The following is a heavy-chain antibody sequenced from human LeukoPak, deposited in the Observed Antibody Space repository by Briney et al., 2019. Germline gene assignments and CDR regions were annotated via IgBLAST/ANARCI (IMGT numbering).Heavy chain of an antibody. J-gene: IGHJ5*02. D-gene: IGHD2-2*01. CDR2: INPNSGGT. CDR3: ARDLGYCSSTSCYNWFDP. CDR1: GYTLTGYY. Sequence: ASVKFSCKASGYTLTGYYMHCMRQAPGQGLEWMGWINPNSGGTNYAQKFQGRVTMTRDTSISTAYMELSRLRSDDTAVYYCARDLGYCSSTSCYNWFDPWGQGTLVTVSS. V-gene: IGHV1-2*02.